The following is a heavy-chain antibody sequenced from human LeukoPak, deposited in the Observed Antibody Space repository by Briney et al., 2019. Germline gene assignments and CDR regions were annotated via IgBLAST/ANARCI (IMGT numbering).Heavy chain of an antibody. V-gene: IGHV3-7*01. CDR3: ARRRAGKAFDI. CDR1: GFTFSSYW. Sequence: GGSLRLSCAASGFTFSSYWMSWVRQAPGKGLEWVAKIKQDGSEKYYGDSVKGRFTISRDNANVYLQMNSLRVEDTAVYYCARRRAGKAFDIWGQGTMVTVSS. CDR2: IKQDGSEK. J-gene: IGHJ3*02.